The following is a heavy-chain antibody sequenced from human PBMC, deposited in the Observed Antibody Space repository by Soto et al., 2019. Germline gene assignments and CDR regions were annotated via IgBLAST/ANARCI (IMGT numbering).Heavy chain of an antibody. CDR1: GYTFTTFW. CDR2: IDPRDSYT. J-gene: IGHJ5*02. CDR3: ARLFCSSSTCDSWFDP. D-gene: IGHD2-2*02. Sequence: GESLKISCTGFGYTFTTFWISWVRQMPGRGLEWMGRIDPRDSYTNYSPSFQGHVTISADKSISTAYLQWGSLKASDTAMYYCARLFCSSSTCDSWFDPWGQGHLVTVSS. V-gene: IGHV5-10-1*01.